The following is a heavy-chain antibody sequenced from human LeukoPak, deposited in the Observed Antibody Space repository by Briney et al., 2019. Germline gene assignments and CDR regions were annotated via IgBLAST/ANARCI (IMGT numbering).Heavy chain of an antibody. CDR2: IYYCGST. Sequence: SVNLSLTCSGSGCTSNAYYWIWLPPAQGHGLKWIGYIYYCGSTNYTPSLKSRVTISVDTSKNQLSLKLSSVTAADTAVYYCARLFPGSGSSWGQGALVTVCS. V-gene: IGHV4-59*08. CDR3: ARLFPGSGSS. J-gene: IGHJ5*02. D-gene: IGHD3-10*01. CDR1: GCTSNAYY.